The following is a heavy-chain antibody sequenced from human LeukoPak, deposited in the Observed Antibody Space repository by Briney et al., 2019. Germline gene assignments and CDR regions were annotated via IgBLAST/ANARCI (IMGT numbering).Heavy chain of an antibody. V-gene: IGHV1-69*04. J-gene: IGHJ4*02. CDR3: ARVTQPHYYDNSGYLF. D-gene: IGHD3-22*01. CDR2: IIPILGIA. CDR1: GGTFSSYA. Sequence: GASVKVSCKASGGTFSSYAISWVRQAPGQGLEWMGRIIPILGIANYAQKFQGRVTITADKSTSTAYMELSSLRSEDTAVYYCARVTQPHYYDNSGYLFGGQGTLVTVSS.